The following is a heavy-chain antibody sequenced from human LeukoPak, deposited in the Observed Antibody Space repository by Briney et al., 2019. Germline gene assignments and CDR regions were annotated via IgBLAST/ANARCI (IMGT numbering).Heavy chain of an antibody. CDR2: INHSGST. CDR1: GGSFSGYY. CDR3: ARALYYDFWSGYYSPYYYYYGMDV. Sequence: PSETLSLTCAVYGGSFSGYYWSWIRQPPGKGLEWIGEINHSGSTNYNPSLKSRVTISVDTSKNQFSLKLSSVTAADTAVYYCARALYYDFWSGYYSPYYYYYGMDVWGQGTTVTVSS. D-gene: IGHD3-3*01. V-gene: IGHV4-34*01. J-gene: IGHJ6*02.